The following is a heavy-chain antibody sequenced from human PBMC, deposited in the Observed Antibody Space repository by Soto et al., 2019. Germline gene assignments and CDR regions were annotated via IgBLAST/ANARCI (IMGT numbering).Heavy chain of an antibody. CDR3: AKDGYLDTYYFAY. Sequence: QVQLVESGGGVVQPGRSLRLSCAASGFTFSSYAMHWVRQAPGKGLEWVAVISYDGISKHYADSVKGRFSISRDDSENTLYVQMNSLRAEDTAVYYCAKDGYLDTYYFAYWGQGTLVTVSS. D-gene: IGHD3-9*01. CDR1: GFTFSSYA. J-gene: IGHJ4*02. CDR2: ISYDGISK. V-gene: IGHV3-30-3*01.